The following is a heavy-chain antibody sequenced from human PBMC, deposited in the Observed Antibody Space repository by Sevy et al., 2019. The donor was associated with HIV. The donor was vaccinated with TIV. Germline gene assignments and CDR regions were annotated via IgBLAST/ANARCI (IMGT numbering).Heavy chain of an antibody. V-gene: IGHV4-34*01. D-gene: IGHD2-2*02. CDR3: ARDGDCSSTSGYRGNWFDP. CDR1: GGSFSGYY. J-gene: IGHJ5*02. CDR2: INHSGST. Sequence: SETLSLTCAVYGGSFSGYYWSWIRQPPGKGLEWIGEINHSGSTNYNPSLKSRVTISVDTSKNQFSLKLSSVTAADTAVYYCARDGDCSSTSGYRGNWFDPWGQGTLVTVSS.